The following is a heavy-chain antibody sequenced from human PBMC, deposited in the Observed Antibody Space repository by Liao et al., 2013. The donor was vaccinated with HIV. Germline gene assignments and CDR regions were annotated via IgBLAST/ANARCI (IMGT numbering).Heavy chain of an antibody. Sequence: QVELQESGPGLVKPSQTLSLTCTVSGGSISIGSYYWSWIRQPAGKGLEWIGRIYISGSTNYNPSLKGRVTISLDTSKNQLSLRLRSVTAADTAVYYCARLDLFISVWGAVSPLGGLFDYWGQGARVIVSS. CDR2: IYISGST. J-gene: IGHJ4*02. V-gene: IGHV4-61*02. CDR3: ARLDLFISVWGAVSPLGGLFDY. CDR1: GGSISIGSYY. D-gene: IGHD3-3*01.